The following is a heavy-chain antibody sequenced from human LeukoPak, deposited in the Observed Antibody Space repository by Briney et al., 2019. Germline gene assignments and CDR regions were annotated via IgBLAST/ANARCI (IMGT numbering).Heavy chain of an antibody. CDR2: IYGDDYT. CDR1: GFTVGSNY. D-gene: IGHD2-2*01. V-gene: IGHV3-53*01. J-gene: IGHJ6*03. CDR3: ARGPSLVPATIYYHYMDV. Sequence: GGSLRLSCAASGFTVGSNYMTWVRQAPGKGLEWVALIYGDDYTFYADSVEGRLTVSRDRSKNTVYLRLNSLRPEDTAVYFCARGPSLVPATIYYHYMDVWGTGTPVTVSS.